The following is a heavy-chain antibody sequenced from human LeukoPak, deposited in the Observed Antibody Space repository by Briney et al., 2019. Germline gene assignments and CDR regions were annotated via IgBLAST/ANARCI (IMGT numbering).Heavy chain of an antibody. Sequence: SETLSLTCTVSGGSISSSSYYWGWIRQPPGKGLEWIGSIYYSGSTYYNPSLKSRVTISVDTSKNQFSLKLSSVTAADTAVYYCARFTAAISIDYWGQGTLVIVSS. V-gene: IGHV4-39*01. CDR2: IYYSGST. J-gene: IGHJ4*02. CDR1: GGSISSSSYY. CDR3: ARFTAAISIDY. D-gene: IGHD2-2*01.